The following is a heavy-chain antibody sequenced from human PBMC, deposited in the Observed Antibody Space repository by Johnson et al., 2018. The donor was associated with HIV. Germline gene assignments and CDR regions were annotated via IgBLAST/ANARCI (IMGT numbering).Heavy chain of an antibody. J-gene: IGHJ3*02. V-gene: IGHV3-15*01. CDR3: TTGLYWNDAFDI. CDR2: VTSQTDGGTI. CDR1: GFTLDDYD. D-gene: IGHD1-1*01. Sequence: EQLVESGGGVVRPGGSLRLSCVASGFTLDDYDMSWVRQAPGRGLEWVGRVTSQTDGGTIDYVAPVKGRFTIARDASKNTLYLQMNSLKTEDTAVYYCTTGLYWNDAFDIWGQGTMVTVSS.